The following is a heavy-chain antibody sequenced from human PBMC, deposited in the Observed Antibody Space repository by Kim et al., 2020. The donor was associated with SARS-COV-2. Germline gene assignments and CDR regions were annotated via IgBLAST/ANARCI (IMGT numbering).Heavy chain of an antibody. CDR3: ASQWASYSTGYFAAYY. D-gene: IGHD3-9*01. Sequence: SETLSLTCTVSGGSISSSSYYWGWIRQPPGKGLEWIGSIYYSGSTYYNPSLKSRVTISVDTSKNQFSLKLSSVTAADTAVYYCASQWASYSTGYFAAYYWGQGTLVTVSS. CDR2: IYYSGST. V-gene: IGHV4-39*01. CDR1: GGSISSSSYY. J-gene: IGHJ4*02.